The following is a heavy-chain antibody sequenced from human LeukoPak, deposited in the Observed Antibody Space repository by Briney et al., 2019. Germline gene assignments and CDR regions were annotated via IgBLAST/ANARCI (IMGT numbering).Heavy chain of an antibody. J-gene: IGHJ5*02. D-gene: IGHD6-6*01. Sequence: SETLSLTCSVSGGSISSYYWSWIRQPAGKGLEWIGRIYTSGSTNYNPSLKSRVTMSVDTSKKHFSLNLTSVTAADTAVYYCARDMGPIAARWFDPWGQGTLVTVSS. V-gene: IGHV4-4*07. CDR2: IYTSGST. CDR1: GGSISSYY. CDR3: ARDMGPIAARWFDP.